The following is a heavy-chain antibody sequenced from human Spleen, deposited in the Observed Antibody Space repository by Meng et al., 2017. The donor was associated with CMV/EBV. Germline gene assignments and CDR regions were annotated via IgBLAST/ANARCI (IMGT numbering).Heavy chain of an antibody. CDR2: ISSSSSYI. CDR1: GFTFSSYS. D-gene: IGHD3-3*01. Sequence: GESLKISCAASGFTFSSYSMNWVRQAPGKGLEWVSSISSSSSYIYYADSVKGRFTISRDNAKNSLYLQMNSLRAEDTAVYYCARDLGDDFWSGKVGWFDPWGQGTLVTVSS. V-gene: IGHV3-21*04. CDR3: ARDLGDDFWSGKVGWFDP. J-gene: IGHJ5*02.